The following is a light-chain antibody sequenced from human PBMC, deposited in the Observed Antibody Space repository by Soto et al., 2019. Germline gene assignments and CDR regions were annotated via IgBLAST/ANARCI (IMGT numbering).Light chain of an antibody. CDR1: QSLLYKSNNKNY. CDR3: QQYYSPPPVT. CDR2: WAS. J-gene: IGKJ4*01. V-gene: IGKV4-1*01. Sequence: DIVMTQYPDSLAVSLGERATINCKSSQSLLYKSNNKNYLAWYQQKPRQPPKLLIFWASTRESGVPDRFSGSGSGTDFTLTIRSLQAEDVAVYYCQQYYSPPPVTCGGGTTGDIK.